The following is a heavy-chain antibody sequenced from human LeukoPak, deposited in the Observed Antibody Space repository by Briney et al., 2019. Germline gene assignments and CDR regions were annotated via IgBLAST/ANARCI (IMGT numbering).Heavy chain of an antibody. V-gene: IGHV3-23*01. D-gene: IGHD3-16*01. CDR1: GFTFFSYT. J-gene: IGHJ6*03. Sequence: GGSLGLSCAASGFTFFSYTMNWVRQAPGKGLEWVSAISGSGGGTYYADSVKGRFTISRDNSKNTLYLQMNSLRAEDTAVYYCARAGEQAYYYYYMDVWGKGTTVTVSS. CDR3: ARAGEQAYYYYYMDV. CDR2: ISGSGGGT.